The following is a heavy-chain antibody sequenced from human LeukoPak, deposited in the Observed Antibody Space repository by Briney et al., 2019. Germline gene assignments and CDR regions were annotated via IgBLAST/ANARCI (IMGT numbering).Heavy chain of an antibody. CDR3: ATYVDTVRYDAFDV. J-gene: IGHJ3*01. CDR2: VHPGGTNT. V-gene: IGHV3-74*01. CDR1: GFTFSSYW. Sequence: QAGGSLRLSCTASGFTFSSYWMDWVRQAPGKGLVWVSRVHPGGTNTAYSDYVKGRFSISRDNARNTVYLQMNSLRAADAAVYYCATYVDTVRYDAFDVWGQGTMVTVSS. D-gene: IGHD5-18*01.